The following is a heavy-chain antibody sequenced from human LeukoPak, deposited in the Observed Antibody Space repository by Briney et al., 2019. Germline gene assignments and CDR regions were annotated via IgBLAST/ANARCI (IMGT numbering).Heavy chain of an antibody. V-gene: IGHV4-34*01. D-gene: IGHD3-10*01. J-gene: IGHJ5*02. CDR1: GFTFSSYS. CDR3: ARGGYYGSGNDFRFDP. Sequence: GSLRLSCAASGFTFSSYSMNWVRQPPGKGLEWIGGINHSGSTNYNPSLKSRVTISVDTSKNQFSLKLSSVTAADTAVYYCARGGYYGSGNDFRFDPWGQGTLVTVSS. CDR2: INHSGST.